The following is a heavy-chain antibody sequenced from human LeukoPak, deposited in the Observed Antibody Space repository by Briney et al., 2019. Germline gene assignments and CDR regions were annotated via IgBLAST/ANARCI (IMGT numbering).Heavy chain of an antibody. D-gene: IGHD3-3*02. CDR2: ISDSGGNT. CDR1: GFTFSSYA. J-gene: IGHJ4*02. Sequence: GGSLRLSCVASGFTFSSYAMSWVRQAPGKGLEWVSTISDSGGNTYYADSVKGWFAISRDNSKNTLYLQMNSLRAEDTAVYYCAKDHNHFWSPLDYWGQGTLVTVSS. V-gene: IGHV3-23*01. CDR3: AKDHNHFWSPLDY.